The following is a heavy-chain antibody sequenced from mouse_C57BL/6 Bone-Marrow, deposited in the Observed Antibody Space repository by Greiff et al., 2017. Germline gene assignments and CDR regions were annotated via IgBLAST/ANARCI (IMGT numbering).Heavy chain of an antibody. D-gene: IGHD1-1*01. Sequence: QVQLQQPGAELVKPGASVKLSCKASGYTFTSYWMHWVKQRPGQGLEWIGMIHPNSGSTNYNEKFKSKATLTVDTSSSTAYMQLSSLTSEDSAVYYCSRMSSPAFDVWGTGTTVTVSS. CDR2: IHPNSGST. CDR1: GYTFTSYW. J-gene: IGHJ1*03. CDR3: SRMSSPAFDV. V-gene: IGHV1-64*01.